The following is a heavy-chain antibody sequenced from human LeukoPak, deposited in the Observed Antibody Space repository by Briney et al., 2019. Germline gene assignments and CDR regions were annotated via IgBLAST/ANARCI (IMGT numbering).Heavy chain of an antibody. D-gene: IGHD4-23*01. CDR1: GGSLSSYY. Sequence: SETLSLACTVSGGSLSSYYWSWVRQPPGKGLEWIGYIYYSGSTNYNPSLKGRVTISVDTSKNQFSLKLSSVTAADTAVYYCARGPPMVVTPFDYWGQGTLVTVSS. J-gene: IGHJ4*02. CDR2: IYYSGST. V-gene: IGHV4-59*01. CDR3: ARGPPMVVTPFDY.